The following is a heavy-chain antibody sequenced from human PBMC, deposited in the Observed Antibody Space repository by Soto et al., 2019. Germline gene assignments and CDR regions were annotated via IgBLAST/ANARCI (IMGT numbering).Heavy chain of an antibody. D-gene: IGHD1-7*01. CDR1: GGSFTSNNW. J-gene: IGHJ4*02. CDR3: ASRDLGTSVDY. Sequence: QVQLQESGPGLVKPSGTLSLTCAVSGGSFTSNNWWTWVRQPPGQGLEWIGEIYRTGSTNYNPSLMSPVTISLDKPDTPLSLKVTSLPAADTAVYYCASRDLGTSVDYWGQGTLVTVSS. CDR2: IYRTGST. V-gene: IGHV4-4*02.